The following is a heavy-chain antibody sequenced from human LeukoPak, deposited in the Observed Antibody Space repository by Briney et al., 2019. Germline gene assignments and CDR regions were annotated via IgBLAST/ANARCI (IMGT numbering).Heavy chain of an antibody. J-gene: IGHJ4*02. D-gene: IGHD2-15*01. V-gene: IGHV4-59*01. CDR1: GGSISSYY. Sequence: RPSETLSLTCTVSGGSISSYYWSWIRQPPGKGLEWIGYIYYSGGTNYNPSLKSRVTISVDTSKNQFSLKLSSVTAADTAVYYCAREEVYCSGGSCYRTFDYWGQGTLVTVSS. CDR2: IYYSGGT. CDR3: AREEVYCSGGSCYRTFDY.